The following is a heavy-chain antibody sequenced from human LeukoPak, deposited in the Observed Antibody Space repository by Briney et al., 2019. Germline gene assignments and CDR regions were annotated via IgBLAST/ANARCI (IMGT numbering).Heavy chain of an antibody. CDR3: ARVGIAARHIDY. CDR1: GGSISSSSYY. Sequence: SETLSLTCTVSGGSISSSSYYWGWIRQPPGKGLEWIGSIYYSGSTYYNPSLKSRVTISVDTSKNQFSLKLSSVTAADTAVYYCARVGIAARHIDYWGQGTLVTVSS. CDR2: IYYSGST. D-gene: IGHD6-6*01. V-gene: IGHV4-39*07. J-gene: IGHJ4*02.